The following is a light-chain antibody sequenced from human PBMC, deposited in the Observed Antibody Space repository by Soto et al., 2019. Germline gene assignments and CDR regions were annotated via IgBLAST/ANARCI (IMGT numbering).Light chain of an antibody. V-gene: IGLV1-44*01. CDR3: TAWDDSLNGVL. CDR2: SSI. CDR1: SSNIGSNT. Sequence: QSVLTQPPSASGTPGQRVTISCSGSSSNIGSNTVNWYQKFPGTAPKLLIYSSILRPSGVPDRFSGSKSGTSASLAISGLQSEDEADYHCTAWDDSLNGVLFGGGTKLTVL. J-gene: IGLJ2*01.